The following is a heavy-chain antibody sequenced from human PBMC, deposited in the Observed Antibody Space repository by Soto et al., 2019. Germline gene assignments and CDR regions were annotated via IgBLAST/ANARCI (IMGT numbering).Heavy chain of an antibody. CDR1: GGSISSGGYY. Sequence: QVQLQESGPGLVKPSQTLSLTCTVSGGSISSGGYYWSWIRQHPGKGLEWIGYIYYSGSTYYNPSLKSRVTISVETSKNQFSLKLSSVTAADTAVYYCARSSIAAPARLAENWFDPWGQGTLVTVSS. V-gene: IGHV4-31*03. CDR3: ARSSIAAPARLAENWFDP. D-gene: IGHD6-6*01. J-gene: IGHJ5*02. CDR2: IYYSGST.